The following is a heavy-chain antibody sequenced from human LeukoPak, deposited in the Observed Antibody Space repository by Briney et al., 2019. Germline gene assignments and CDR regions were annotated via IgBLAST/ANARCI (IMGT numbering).Heavy chain of an antibody. CDR2: ISYDGSNK. CDR1: GFTFTNYA. D-gene: IGHD6-13*01. V-gene: IGHV3-30*18. CDR3: AKDMSSIIAAAGTLDY. J-gene: IGHJ4*02. Sequence: GGSLRLSCAASGFTFTNYAMNWVRQAPGKGLEWVAVISYDGSNKYYADSVKGRFTISRDNSKNTLYLQMNSLRAEDTAVYYCAKDMSSIIAAAGTLDYWGQGTLVTVSS.